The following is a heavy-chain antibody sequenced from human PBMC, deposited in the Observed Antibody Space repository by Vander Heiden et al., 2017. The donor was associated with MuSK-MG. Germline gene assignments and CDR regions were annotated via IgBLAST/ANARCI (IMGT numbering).Heavy chain of an antibody. D-gene: IGHD3-3*01. Sequence: QVQLVQSGAEVKKPGASVKVSCKASGYTFTSHDINWVRQATGQGLEWMGWMNPNSGNTGYAQKFQGRVTMTRNTSISTAYMELSSLRSEDTAVYYCARGRYDFWSGQSTGFDPWGQGTLVTVSS. CDR1: GYTFTSHD. CDR3: ARGRYDFWSGQSTGFDP. CDR2: MNPNSGNT. J-gene: IGHJ5*02. V-gene: IGHV1-8*02.